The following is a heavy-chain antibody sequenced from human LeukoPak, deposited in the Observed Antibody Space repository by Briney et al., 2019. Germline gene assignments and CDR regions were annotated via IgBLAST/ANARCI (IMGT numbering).Heavy chain of an antibody. CDR2: INPNSGGT. CDR1: GYTFTGYY. Sequence: ASVKVSCMASGYTFTGYYMHWVRQAPGQGLEWMGWINPNSGGTNYAQKFQGRVTMTRDTSISTAYMELSRLRSDDTAVYYCARGKSSSSHNWFDPWGQGTLVTVSS. V-gene: IGHV1-2*02. J-gene: IGHJ5*02. CDR3: ARGKSSSSHNWFDP. D-gene: IGHD6-13*01.